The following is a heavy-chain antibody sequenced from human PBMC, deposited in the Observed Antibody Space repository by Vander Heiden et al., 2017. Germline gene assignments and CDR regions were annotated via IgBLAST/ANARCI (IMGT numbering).Heavy chain of an antibody. CDR3: AKGRPFGVVIISY. J-gene: IGHJ4*02. D-gene: IGHD3-3*01. CDR1: GFPFSSYA. Sequence: EVQLLESGGGLVQPGGSLRLSCAASGFPFSSYAMGWGRQAPGKGVEWVSANSGRGGSTNYADSVKGRFTISRDNTKNTLYLQMNSLRAEDTAVYYCAKGRPFGVVIISYWGQGTLVTVSS. CDR2: NSGRGGST. V-gene: IGHV3-23*01.